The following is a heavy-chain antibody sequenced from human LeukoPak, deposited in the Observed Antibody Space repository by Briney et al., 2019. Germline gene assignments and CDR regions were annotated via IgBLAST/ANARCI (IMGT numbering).Heavy chain of an antibody. J-gene: IGHJ6*03. Sequence: GGSLRLSCAASGFTSSSYSMNWVRQAPGKGLEWVSSISSSSSSYIYYADSVKGRFTISRDNAKNSLYLQMNSLRAEDTAVYYCARDPRQQLVRDYYYYMDVWGKGTTVTVSS. CDR2: ISSSSSSYI. CDR3: ARDPRQQLVRDYYYYMDV. V-gene: IGHV3-21*01. D-gene: IGHD6-13*01. CDR1: GFTSSSYS.